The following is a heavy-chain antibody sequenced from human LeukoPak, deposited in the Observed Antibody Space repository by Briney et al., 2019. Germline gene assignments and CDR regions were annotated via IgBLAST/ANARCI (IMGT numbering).Heavy chain of an antibody. CDR1: GYTFTGYC. D-gene: IGHD2-2*01. CDR2: INPNSGGT. CDR3: AGRYCSSTSCYSAPFDY. Sequence: GASVKVSCKASGYTFTGYCMHWVRQAPGQGLEWMGWINPNSGGTNYAQKFQGRVTMTRDTSISTAYMELSRLRSDDTAVYYCAGRYCSSTSCYSAPFDYWGQGTLVTVSS. V-gene: IGHV1-2*02. J-gene: IGHJ4*02.